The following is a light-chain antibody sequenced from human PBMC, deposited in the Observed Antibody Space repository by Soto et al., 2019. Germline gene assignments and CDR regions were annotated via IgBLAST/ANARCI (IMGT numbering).Light chain of an antibody. Sequence: IVLTQSPATLSVSPGERSSLSCRASQSVSSNLAWYQQKPGQAPRLIIYGASTRATGIPARFSGSGSGTEFTLTITSLQSEDFAVYYCQQYKKWPWTFGQGTKVDNK. V-gene: IGKV3-15*01. CDR1: QSVSSN. CDR2: GAS. CDR3: QQYKKWPWT. J-gene: IGKJ1*01.